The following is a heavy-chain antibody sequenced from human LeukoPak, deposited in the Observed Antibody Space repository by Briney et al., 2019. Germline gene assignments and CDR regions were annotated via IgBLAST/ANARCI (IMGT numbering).Heavy chain of an antibody. Sequence: PGRSLRLSCAASGFTFSSYGMHWVRQAPGKGLEWVAVIWYDGSNKYYADSVKGRFTISRDNSKNTLYLQMNSLRAEDTAVYYCARDLAGPPQEAFDIWGQGTMVTVSS. V-gene: IGHV3-33*01. CDR3: ARDLAGPPQEAFDI. J-gene: IGHJ3*02. CDR2: IWYDGSNK. CDR1: GFTFSSYG.